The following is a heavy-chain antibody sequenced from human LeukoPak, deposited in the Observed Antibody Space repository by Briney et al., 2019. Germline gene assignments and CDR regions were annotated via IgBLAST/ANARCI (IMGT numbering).Heavy chain of an antibody. CDR3: ARGSRYFDWLLYPTHAFDI. CDR1: GGSFSGYY. Sequence: PSETLSLTCAVYGGSFSGYYWSWIRQPPGKGLEWIGEINHSGSTNYNPSLKSRVTISVDTSKNQCSLKLGSVTAADTAVYYCARGSRYFDWLLYPTHAFDIWGQGTMVTVSS. CDR2: INHSGST. V-gene: IGHV4-34*01. D-gene: IGHD3-9*01. J-gene: IGHJ3*02.